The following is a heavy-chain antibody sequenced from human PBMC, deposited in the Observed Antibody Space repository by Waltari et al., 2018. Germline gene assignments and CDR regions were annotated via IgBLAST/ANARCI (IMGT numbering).Heavy chain of an antibody. J-gene: IGHJ4*02. Sequence: EVQLVESGGGLVKPGGSLRLSCAASGFPFCSYSMDWVRQAPGEGLGWVAAIRSSVSYIEYADSVKGRFTMARDNAKNSPYRQMNSLRAEDTAVYYCATLYTRYSSLIDYWGQGTLVTVSS. V-gene: IGHV3-21*01. CDR2: IRSSVSYI. D-gene: IGHD6-13*01. CDR3: ATLYTRYSSLIDY. CDR1: GFPFCSYS.